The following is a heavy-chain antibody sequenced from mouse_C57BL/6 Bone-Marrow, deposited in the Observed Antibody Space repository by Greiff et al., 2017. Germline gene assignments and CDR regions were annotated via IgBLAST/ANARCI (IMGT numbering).Heavy chain of an antibody. J-gene: IGHJ1*03. V-gene: IGHV5-6*01. D-gene: IGHD4-1*01. CDR3: ASRTGTWYFDV. CDR2: ISSGGSYT. Sequence: EVQRVESGGDLVKPGGSLKLSCAASGFTFSSYGMSWVRQTPDKRLEWVATISSGGSYTYYPDSVKGRFTISRDNAKNTLYLQMSSLKSEDTAMYYCASRTGTWYFDVWGTGTTVTVSS. CDR1: GFTFSSYG.